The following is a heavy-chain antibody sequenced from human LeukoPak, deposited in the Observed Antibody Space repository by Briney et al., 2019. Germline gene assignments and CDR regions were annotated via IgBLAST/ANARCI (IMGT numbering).Heavy chain of an antibody. J-gene: IGHJ1*01. CDR2: IYHSGST. CDR1: GYSISSGYY. D-gene: IGHD4-17*01. CDR3: ARDYNRNDFYGDYRYLQH. V-gene: IGHV4-38-2*02. Sequence: PSETRSLTCTVSGYSISSGYYWGWIRQSPGKGLEWIGSIYHSGSTYYNPSLKSRVTISVDTSKNQFSLRLSSVTAADAAVYYCARDYNRNDFYGDYRYLQHWGQGTLVTVSS.